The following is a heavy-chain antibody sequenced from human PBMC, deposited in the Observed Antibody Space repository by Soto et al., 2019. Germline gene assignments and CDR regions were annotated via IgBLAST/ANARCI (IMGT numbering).Heavy chain of an antibody. Sequence: QPGGSLRLSCAASGFTFSSYGMHWVRQAPGKGLEWVAVIWYDGSNKYYADSVKGRFTISRDNSKNTLYLQMNSLRAEDTAVYYCARCYYDSSGYCLVPWFDPWGQGTLVTVSS. CDR3: ARCYYDSSGYCLVPWFDP. CDR2: IWYDGSNK. D-gene: IGHD3-22*01. CDR1: GFTFSSYG. V-gene: IGHV3-33*01. J-gene: IGHJ5*02.